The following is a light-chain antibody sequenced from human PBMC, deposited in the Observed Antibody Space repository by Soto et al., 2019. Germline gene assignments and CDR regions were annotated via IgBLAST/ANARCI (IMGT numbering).Light chain of an antibody. CDR1: QSVSSY. CDR2: DAS. J-gene: IGKJ4*01. V-gene: IGKV3-11*01. Sequence: EIVLTQSPATLSLSPGERATLSCRASQSVSSYLAWYQQKPGQAPSLLIYDASNRATGIPARFSGSGSGTEFNLTISRLEHEDFAVYYCKQRSNWPPDTFGGGTKVEIK. CDR3: KQRSNWPPDT.